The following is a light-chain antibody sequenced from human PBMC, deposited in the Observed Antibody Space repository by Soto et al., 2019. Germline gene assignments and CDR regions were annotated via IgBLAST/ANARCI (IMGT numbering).Light chain of an antibody. Sequence: QSVLTQPPSASGNPGQRVTISCSGSSANLARNSVNWYQQFPGTAPKLLIHKTDQRPSGVPDRFSGSKSGTSASMAIPGLQYEDECDYYWASWDDSLNIWVFGRGTKLTVL. CDR1: SANLARNS. J-gene: IGLJ3*02. CDR3: ASWDDSLNIWV. V-gene: IGLV1-44*01. CDR2: KTD.